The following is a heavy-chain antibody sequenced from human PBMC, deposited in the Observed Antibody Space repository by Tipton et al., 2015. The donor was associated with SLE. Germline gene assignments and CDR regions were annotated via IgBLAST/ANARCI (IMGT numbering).Heavy chain of an antibody. CDR1: GFTFSTYA. CDR3: TRADGIDY. Sequence: SLRLSCAASGFTFSTYAMSWVRQPPGKGLEWVSFISGGGGTRYSADSGEGRFTVSRDNSKNTLYLQMNSLRAEDTALYYCTRADGIDYWGQGTLVTVSS. J-gene: IGHJ4*02. D-gene: IGHD1-26*01. CDR2: ISGGGGTR. V-gene: IGHV3-23*01.